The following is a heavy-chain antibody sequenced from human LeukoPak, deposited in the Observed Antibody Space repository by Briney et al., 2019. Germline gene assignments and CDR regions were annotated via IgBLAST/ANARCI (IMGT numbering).Heavy chain of an antibody. Sequence: PGGSLRLSCVTSGFTFSSYEMNWVRQAPGEGLEWLSGISNTGRATDYADSIKGRFTISRDNSKNTVFLQMNSLRAEDTAEYFCAHQVPPNDEFFDHWGQGTLVTVSS. J-gene: IGHJ5*02. V-gene: IGHV3-23*01. CDR3: AHQVPPNDEFFDH. CDR1: GFTFSSYE. CDR2: ISNTGRAT.